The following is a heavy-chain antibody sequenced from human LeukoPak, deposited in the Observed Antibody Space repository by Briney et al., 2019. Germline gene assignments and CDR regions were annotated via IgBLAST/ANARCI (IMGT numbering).Heavy chain of an antibody. D-gene: IGHD6-6*01. Sequence: SVKVSCKASGGTFSSYAMSWVRQAPGQGLEWMGGIIPIFGTANYAQKFQGRVTITADESTSTAYMELSSLRSEDTAVYYCARGGANSSSWWVGDLDYYGMDVWGQGTTVTVSS. J-gene: IGHJ6*02. CDR1: GGTFSSYA. CDR3: ARGGANSSSWWVGDLDYYGMDV. CDR2: IIPIFGTA. V-gene: IGHV1-69*13.